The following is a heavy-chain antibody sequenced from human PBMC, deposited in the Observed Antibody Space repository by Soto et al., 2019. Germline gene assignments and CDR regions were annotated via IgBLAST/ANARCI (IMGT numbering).Heavy chain of an antibody. CDR3: ARGQFTCSSTSCYTSRYGMDV. V-gene: IGHV3-21*01. Sequence: LRLSCAASGFTFSSYSMNWVRQAPGKGLEWVSSISSSSSYIYYADSVKGRFTISRDNAKNSLYLQMNSLRAEDTAVYYCARGQFTCSSTSCYTSRYGMDVWGQGTTVTVSS. CDR2: ISSSSSYI. D-gene: IGHD2-2*02. J-gene: IGHJ6*02. CDR1: GFTFSSYS.